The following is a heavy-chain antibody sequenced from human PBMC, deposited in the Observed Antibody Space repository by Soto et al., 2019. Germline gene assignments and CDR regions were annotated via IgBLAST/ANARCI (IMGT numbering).Heavy chain of an antibody. CDR3: ARDRKGGFVMDV. J-gene: IGHJ6*02. CDR1: GDSVSSNSAA. Sequence: XQTLSLTCVTSGDSVSSNSAAWNLIRQSPSRGLEWLGRTYYRSKWYNDYAVSVKGRISINPDTSKNLFSLQLNSVTPEDTAVYYCARDRKGGFVMDVWGQGTTVTVSS. CDR2: TYYRSKWYN. V-gene: IGHV6-1*01. D-gene: IGHD3-16*01.